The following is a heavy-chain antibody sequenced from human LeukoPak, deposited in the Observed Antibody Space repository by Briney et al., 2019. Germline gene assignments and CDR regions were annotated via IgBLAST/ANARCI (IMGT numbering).Heavy chain of an antibody. J-gene: IGHJ4*02. V-gene: IGHV1-18*01. Sequence: ASVKVSCKASGYTFTSYGISWVRQAPGQGLEWMGWISAYNGNTNYAQKLQGRVTMTTDTSPSTAYMELRSLRSDDTAVYYCARGDDILTGSHGGDYYFDYWGQGTLVTVSS. CDR2: ISAYNGNT. CDR3: ARGDDILTGSHGGDYYFDY. CDR1: GYTFTSYG. D-gene: IGHD3-9*01.